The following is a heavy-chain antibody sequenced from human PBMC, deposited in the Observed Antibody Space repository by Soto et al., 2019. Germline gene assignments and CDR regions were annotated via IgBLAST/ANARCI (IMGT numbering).Heavy chain of an antibody. CDR3: ARDPVPMTTVVTPGDY. Sequence: QVQLVESGGGVVQPGRSLRLSCAASGFTFSSYAMHWVRQAPGKGLEWVAVISYDGSNKYYADSVKGRFTISRDNSKNMLYLQMNSLRAEDTAVYYCARDPVPMTTVVTPGDYWGQGTLVTVSS. D-gene: IGHD4-17*01. CDR2: ISYDGSNK. J-gene: IGHJ4*02. V-gene: IGHV3-30-3*01. CDR1: GFTFSSYA.